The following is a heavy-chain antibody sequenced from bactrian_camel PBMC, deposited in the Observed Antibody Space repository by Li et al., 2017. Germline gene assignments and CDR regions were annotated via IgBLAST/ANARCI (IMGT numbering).Heavy chain of an antibody. J-gene: IGHJ4*01. Sequence: VQLVESGGGSVQAGETLKLSCTASGFTFSTYDMTWVRQAPGTGLEWISTINPGGDSTKYADSVKGRFTVSRDNAKNTVYLQMNSLKSEDTGTYYCAFDPPNGFRTRASEYRHWGQGTQVTVS. D-gene: IGHD5*01. CDR3: AFDPPNGFRTRASEYRH. CDR1: GFTFSTYD. CDR2: INPGGDST. V-gene: IGHV3S40*01.